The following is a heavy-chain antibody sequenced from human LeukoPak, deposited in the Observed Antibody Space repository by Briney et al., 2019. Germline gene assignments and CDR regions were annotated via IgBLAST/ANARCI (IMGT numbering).Heavy chain of an antibody. Sequence: GGSLRLSCAASGFTFSSYSMNWVRQAPGKGLEGVSSISSSSSYIFYADSAKGRFTISRDNAKNSLYLQMNSLRAEDTAVYYCARGGSSSSWYFDYWGQGTLVTVSS. CDR1: GFTFSSYS. D-gene: IGHD2-15*01. V-gene: IGHV3-21*01. CDR3: ARGGSSSSWYFDY. CDR2: ISSSSSYI. J-gene: IGHJ4*02.